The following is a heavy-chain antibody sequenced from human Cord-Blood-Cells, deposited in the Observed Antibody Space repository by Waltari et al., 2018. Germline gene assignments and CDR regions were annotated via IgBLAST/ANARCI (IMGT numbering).Heavy chain of an antibody. V-gene: IGHV4-34*01. CDR2: SNHRGST. CDR1: GGSFSGYY. D-gene: IGHD2-15*01. Sequence: QVQLQQWGAGLLKPSETLYLSCAVYGGSFSGYYWSWIRPPPGKGLEWSGESNHRGSTNYNPSLKSRVTISVDTSKNQFSLKLSSVTAADTAVYYCAALYCSGGSCSPERRYFDYWGQGTLVTVSS. J-gene: IGHJ4*02. CDR3: AALYCSGGSCSPERRYFDY.